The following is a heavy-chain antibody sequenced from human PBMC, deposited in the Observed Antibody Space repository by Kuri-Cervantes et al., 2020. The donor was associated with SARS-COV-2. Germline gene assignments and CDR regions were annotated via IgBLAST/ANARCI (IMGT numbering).Heavy chain of an antibody. CDR2: VWYDGTTK. Sequence: LSLTCAASGFTFTTFGMHWVRQPPGKGLEWVAVVWYDGTTKHYSDSVRGRFTISRDNSKNTLSLQMKSLRGEDTAVYYCTRGDTKNYDYWSGYYAAEWFDPWSQGMLVTVSS. J-gene: IGHJ5*02. V-gene: IGHV3-30*19. D-gene: IGHD3-3*01. CDR3: TRGDTKNYDYWSGYYAAEWFDP. CDR1: GFTFTTFG.